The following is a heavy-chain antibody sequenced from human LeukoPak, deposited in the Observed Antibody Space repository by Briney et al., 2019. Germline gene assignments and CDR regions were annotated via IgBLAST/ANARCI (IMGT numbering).Heavy chain of an antibody. CDR1: GYSISSGYY. J-gene: IGHJ4*02. CDR2: IYHSGST. D-gene: IGHD4-23*01. Sequence: SETLSLTCTVSGYSISSGYYWGWIRQPPGKGLEWIGSIYHSGSTYYNPSLKSRVTISVDTSKNQFSLKLSSVTAADTAVYYCARDHNSNFDYWGQGTLVTVSS. CDR3: ARDHNSNFDY. V-gene: IGHV4-38-2*02.